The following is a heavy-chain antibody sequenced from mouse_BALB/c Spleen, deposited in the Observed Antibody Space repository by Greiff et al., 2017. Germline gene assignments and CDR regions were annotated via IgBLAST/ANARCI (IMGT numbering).Heavy chain of an antibody. CDR3: ARGGDYDGSLYAMDY. V-gene: IGHV7-3*02. CDR2: IRNKANGYTT. J-gene: IGHJ4*01. CDR1: GFTFTDYY. Sequence: EVKLVESGGGLVQPGGSLRLSCATSGFTFTDYYMSWVRQPPGKALEWLGFIRNKANGYTTEYSASVKGRFTISRDNSQSILYLQMNTLRAEDSATYYCARGGDYDGSLYAMDYWGQGTSVTVSS. D-gene: IGHD2-4*01.